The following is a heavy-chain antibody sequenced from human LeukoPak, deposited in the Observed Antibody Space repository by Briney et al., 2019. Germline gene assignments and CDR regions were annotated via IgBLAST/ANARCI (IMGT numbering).Heavy chain of an antibody. V-gene: IGHV3-23*01. CDR2: ISGSGGLT. CDR3: AKDPRFSSQFDY. J-gene: IGHJ4*02. Sequence: PGGSLRLSCTASGFTFGDYAMSWVRQAPGKGLEWVSGISGSGGLTFYADSVKGRFTISRDNSKNTLYLQMNRLRAEDTAVYYCAKDPRFSSQFDYWGQGTLVTVSS. D-gene: IGHD6-6*01. CDR1: GFTFGDYA.